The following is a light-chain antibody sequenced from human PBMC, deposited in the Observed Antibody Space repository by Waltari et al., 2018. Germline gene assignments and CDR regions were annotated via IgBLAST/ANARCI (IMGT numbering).Light chain of an antibody. V-gene: IGLV2-14*01. CDR2: DVS. CDR1: SRDVGGYHS. CDR3: SSYTSTDVV. Sequence: QSALTQPASVSGSPGQSLTISCTGTSRDVGGYHSVSWYQQPPGKAPKLMIYDVSNRPSGVSNRFSGSKSGNTASLTISGLQAEDEADYYCSSYTSTDVVFGGGTKLTVL. J-gene: IGLJ2*01.